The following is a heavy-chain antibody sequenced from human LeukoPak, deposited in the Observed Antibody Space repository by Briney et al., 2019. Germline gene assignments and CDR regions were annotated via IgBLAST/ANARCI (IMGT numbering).Heavy chain of an antibody. V-gene: IGHV1-69*04. D-gene: IGHD5-18*01. Sequence: SVKVSCKTSGGTFSTSAITWVRQAPGQGLEWMGRIIPVLNITTYAQRFQGRVTITADTSTSTVYMALSSLRSEETAVYYCARDQGLTAPPPYCLDFWGQGTTVIVSS. J-gene: IGHJ6*02. CDR2: IIPVLNIT. CDR1: GGTFSTSA. CDR3: ARDQGLTAPPPYCLDF.